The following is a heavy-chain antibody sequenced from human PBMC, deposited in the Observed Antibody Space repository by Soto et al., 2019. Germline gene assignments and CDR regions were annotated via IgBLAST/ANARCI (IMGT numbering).Heavy chain of an antibody. J-gene: IGHJ4*02. D-gene: IGHD5-12*01. Sequence: QVQLQESGPGLVKPSQTLSLTCTVSGGSISSGGYYWSWIRQHPGKGLEWIGYIYYSGTTYYNPSRKSRVAISVDTSKDQFYLNFSSVTAADTAVYYCAWSDGYNFDYWGQGTLVTVSS. CDR3: AWSDGYNFDY. CDR1: GGSISSGGYY. CDR2: IYYSGTT. V-gene: IGHV4-31*03.